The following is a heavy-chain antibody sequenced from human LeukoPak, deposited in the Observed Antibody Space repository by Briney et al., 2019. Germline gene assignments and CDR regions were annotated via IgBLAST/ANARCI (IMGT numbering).Heavy chain of an antibody. D-gene: IGHD3-10*02. CDR3: ARGSPRFGASRFDP. CDR1: GSTFTSYY. CDR2: INPSGGST. J-gene: IGHJ5*02. Sequence: ASVKVSCKASGSTFTSYYMHWVRQAPGQGLEWMGIINPSGGSTSYAQKFQGRVTITRNTSISTAYMELSSLRSEDTAVYYCARGSPRFGASRFDPWGQGTLVTVSS. V-gene: IGHV1-46*01.